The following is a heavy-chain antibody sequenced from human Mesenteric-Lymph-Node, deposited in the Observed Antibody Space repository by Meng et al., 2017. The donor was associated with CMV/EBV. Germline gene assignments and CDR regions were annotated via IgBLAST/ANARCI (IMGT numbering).Heavy chain of an antibody. CDR1: GGSFSGYD. V-gene: IGHV4-34*01. D-gene: IGHD3-9*01. J-gene: IGHJ4*02. CDR2: INHSGST. Sequence: VYGGSFSGYDWSWIRQPPGKGLEWIGEINHSGSTNYNPSLKSRVTISVDTSKNQFSLKLSSVTAADTAVYYCARGDILTGSTENFDYWGQGTLVTVSS. CDR3: ARGDILTGSTENFDY.